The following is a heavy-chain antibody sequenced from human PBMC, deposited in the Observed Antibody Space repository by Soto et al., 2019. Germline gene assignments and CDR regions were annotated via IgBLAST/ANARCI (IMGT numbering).Heavy chain of an antibody. D-gene: IGHD4-17*01. V-gene: IGHV4-39*01. CDR3: ASLDNPTDYARLFDP. Sequence: PSETLSLTCTVSGGSISSSSYYWGWIRQPPGKGLEWIGSIYYSGSTYYNPSLKSRVTISVDTSKNQFSLKLSSVTAADTAVYYCASLDNPTDYARLFDPWGKGTLVTVSS. J-gene: IGHJ5*02. CDR2: IYYSGST. CDR1: GGSISSSSYY.